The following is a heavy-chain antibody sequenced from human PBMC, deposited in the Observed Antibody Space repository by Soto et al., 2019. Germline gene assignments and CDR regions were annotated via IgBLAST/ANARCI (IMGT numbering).Heavy chain of an antibody. V-gene: IGHV4-31*03. CDR1: GGSISSGGYY. J-gene: IGHJ6*02. D-gene: IGHD2-2*01. CDR3: ARDSRILGYCSSTSYHAYYYYGMDV. CDR2: TYYSGST. Sequence: SETLSLTCTVSGGSISSGGYYWSWIRQHPGKGLEWIGYTYYSGSTYYNPSLKSRVTISVDTSKNQFSLKLSSVTAADTAVYYCARDSRILGYCSSTSYHAYYYYGMDVWGQGTTVTVSS.